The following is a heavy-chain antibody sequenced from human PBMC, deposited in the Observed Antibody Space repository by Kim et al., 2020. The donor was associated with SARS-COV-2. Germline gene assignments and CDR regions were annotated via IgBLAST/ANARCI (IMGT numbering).Heavy chain of an antibody. CDR2: IIPIFGTA. D-gene: IGHD3-22*01. Sequence: SVKVSCKASGGTFSSYAISWVRQAPGQGLEWMGGIIPIFGTANYAQKFQGRVTITADESTSTAYMELSSLRSEDTAVYYCARASNMIVVVITNDAFDIWGQGTMVTVSS. J-gene: IGHJ3*02. V-gene: IGHV1-69*13. CDR1: GGTFSSYA. CDR3: ARASNMIVVVITNDAFDI.